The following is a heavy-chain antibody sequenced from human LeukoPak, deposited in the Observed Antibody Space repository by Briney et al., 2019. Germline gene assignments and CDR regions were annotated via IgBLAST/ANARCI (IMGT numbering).Heavy chain of an antibody. D-gene: IGHD3-22*01. CDR1: GFTFSSYA. V-gene: IGHV3-23*01. Sequence: GGSLRLSCAASGFTFSSYAMSWVRQAPGKGLEWVSAISGSGGSTYYADSVKGRFTISRDNSKNTLYLQMNSLRAEDTAVYHCAKGPYDSSGYYPYYFDYWGQGTLVTVSS. J-gene: IGHJ4*02. CDR2: ISGSGGST. CDR3: AKGPYDSSGYYPYYFDY.